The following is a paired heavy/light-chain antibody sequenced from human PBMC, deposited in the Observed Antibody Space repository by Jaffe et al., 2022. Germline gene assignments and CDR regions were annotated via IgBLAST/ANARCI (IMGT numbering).Heavy chain of an antibody. V-gene: IGHV3-30*02. D-gene: IGHD2-2*01. CDR1: GFNFNVYG. CDR3: AKVRGPYCSTTSCSDSWYFDL. CDR2: IRFDGSDE. J-gene: IGHJ2*01. Sequence: QVQLVESGGGVVQPGGSLRLSCAASGFNFNVYGMHWVRRAPGKGLEWVGFIRFDGSDECYGDSVKGRFTISRDNSKNTLYLQMSSLGTEDTAVYYCAKVRGPYCSTTSCSDSWYFDLWGRGTLVTVSS.
Light chain of an antibody. CDR3: QTWGIDINWV. Sequence: HLVLTQSPSASASLGASVKLTCTLDSGHSHYAVAWHQQQPEKGPRFLIKLNNDGTHRKGDGIPDRFSGSSSGAERYLTISSLQSEDEADYYCQTWGIDINWVFGGGTKLTVL. CDR1: SGHSHYA. CDR2: LNNDGTH. V-gene: IGLV4-69*01. J-gene: IGLJ3*02.